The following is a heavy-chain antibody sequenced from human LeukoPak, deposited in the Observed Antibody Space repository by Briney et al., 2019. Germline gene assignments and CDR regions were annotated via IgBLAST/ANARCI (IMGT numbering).Heavy chain of an antibody. CDR3: ARDLRVSYGVGDYYYGMDV. Sequence: ASVKVSCKASGYTFTSYYMHWVRQAPGQGLEWMGIINPSGGSTSYAQKFQGRVTMTRDTSTSTVYMELGSLRSEDTAVYYCARDLRVSYGVGDYYYGMDVWGQGTTVTVSS. CDR2: INPSGGST. V-gene: IGHV1-46*01. CDR1: GYTFTSYY. D-gene: IGHD4-17*01. J-gene: IGHJ6*02.